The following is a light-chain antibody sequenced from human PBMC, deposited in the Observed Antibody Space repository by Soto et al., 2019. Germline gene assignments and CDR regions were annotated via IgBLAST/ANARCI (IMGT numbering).Light chain of an antibody. Sequence: EIVLTQSPGTLSLSPGERATLSCRASQSVTSNYLAWYQQKPGQAPRLLIYGASTRAAGVPDRFSGSGSGTDFTLTITRLEPEDFAVYYCQQYGSSPLLYTFGQGTKVEVK. CDR3: QQYGSSPLLYT. V-gene: IGKV3-20*01. CDR1: QSVTSNY. J-gene: IGKJ2*01. CDR2: GAS.